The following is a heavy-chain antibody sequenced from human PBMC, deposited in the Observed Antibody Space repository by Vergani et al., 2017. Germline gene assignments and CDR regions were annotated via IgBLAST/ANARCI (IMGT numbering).Heavy chain of an antibody. CDR1: GFTFSSYA. V-gene: IGHV3-9*01. CDR3: TKGSVYYHDSAGHGYDPYTGFDL. J-gene: IGHJ3*01. D-gene: IGHD5-12*01. CDR2: ISWNSGAV. Sequence: EVQLLESGGGLVQPGGSPRLSCAASGFTFSSYAMSWVRQGPGKGLEWVSGISWNSGAVDYADSVRGRFTISRDNAKNSLFLEMNSLRFEDTAVYFCTKGSVYYHDSAGHGYDPYTGFDLWGQGTLVTVSS.